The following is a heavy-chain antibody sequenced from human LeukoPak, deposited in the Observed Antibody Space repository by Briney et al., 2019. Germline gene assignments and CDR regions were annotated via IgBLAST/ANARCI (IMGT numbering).Heavy chain of an antibody. Sequence: GGSLRLSCAASDFSFSNYGMHWVRQAPGKGLEWVAVILYDGNNKHYAESVKGRFTISRDNSNNMLYLQMNSLRPEDTAVYYCAKDRLFGSGLNGPHYYYGMGVWGQGTTVTVSS. D-gene: IGHD1-26*01. CDR1: DFSFSNYG. CDR3: AKDRLFGSGLNGPHYYYGMGV. V-gene: IGHV3-30*18. CDR2: ILYDGNNK. J-gene: IGHJ6*02.